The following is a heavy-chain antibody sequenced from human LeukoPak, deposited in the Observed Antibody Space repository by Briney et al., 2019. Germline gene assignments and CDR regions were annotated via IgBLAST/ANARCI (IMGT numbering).Heavy chain of an antibody. J-gene: IGHJ3*01. CDR1: GGSVSSSSYY. Sequence: SETLSLTCIVSGGSVSSSSYYWGWIRQPPGKGLEWIGSIYYSGSTYYNPSLKSRVTISIDMSKNQFSLKLSSVTAADTAVYYCARDYGFTGYYHDEDAFDLWGQGTLVTVSS. V-gene: IGHV4-39*07. CDR3: ARDYGFTGYYHDEDAFDL. CDR2: IYYSGST. D-gene: IGHD3-9*01.